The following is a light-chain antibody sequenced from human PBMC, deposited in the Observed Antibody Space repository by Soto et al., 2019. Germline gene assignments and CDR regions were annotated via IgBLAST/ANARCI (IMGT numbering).Light chain of an antibody. Sequence: EIVMTQSPATLSVSPGERATLSCRASQSVSSNLAWYQQKPGQAPRLLIYGASTRATGIPARFXXSGSGTXXXXXXXXXQSEDFAVYYCQQYNNWPPYTFGQGTKLEIK. V-gene: IGKV3-15*01. CDR2: GAS. CDR1: QSVSSN. CDR3: QQYNNWPPYT. J-gene: IGKJ2*01.